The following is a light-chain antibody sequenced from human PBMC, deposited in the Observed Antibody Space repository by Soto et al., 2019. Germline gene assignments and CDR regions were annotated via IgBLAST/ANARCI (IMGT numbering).Light chain of an antibody. CDR1: QSVSSSY. CDR2: GAS. Sequence: EIVLTQSPGTLSLSPGERATLSCRASQSVSSSYLAWYQQKPGQAPKLLIYGASNRATGIPDRFSGSGSATDFTLTISRLEPEDFAVYYCQHYGSSLWPFGQGTKVEIK. V-gene: IGKV3-20*01. J-gene: IGKJ1*01. CDR3: QHYGSSLWP.